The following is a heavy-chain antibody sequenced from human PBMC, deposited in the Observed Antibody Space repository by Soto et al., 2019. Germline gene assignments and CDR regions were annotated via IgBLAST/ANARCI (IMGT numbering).Heavy chain of an antibody. Sequence: QVQLVQSGGEVKKPGASVKVSCKASGYTFTNYGISWVRQAPGQGLEWMGWINVYNGNTKYAQKVQGRVTMTTDTSTSTAYMALRSLRSDDTAVYYCARGVGSGSYYNQYSWFDPWGQGTLVTVSS. D-gene: IGHD3-10*01. CDR2: INVYNGNT. V-gene: IGHV1-18*01. CDR1: GYTFTNYG. CDR3: ARGVGSGSYYNQYSWFDP. J-gene: IGHJ5*02.